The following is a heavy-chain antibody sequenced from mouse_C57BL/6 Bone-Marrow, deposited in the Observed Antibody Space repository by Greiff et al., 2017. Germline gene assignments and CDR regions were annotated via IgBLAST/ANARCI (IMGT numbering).Heavy chain of an antibody. V-gene: IGHV1-78*01. J-gene: IGHJ2*01. D-gene: IGHD2-1*01. CDR1: GYTFTDHT. CDR3: ANYGKRKDYFDD. Sequence: QVQLQQSDAELVKPGASVKISCKVSGYTFTDHTIHWMKQRPEQGLEWIGYIYPRDGSTQYNEKFKGKATLTADKSSSTAYMQLNSLTSEDSAVYFCANYGKRKDYFDDWGQGTTLTVSS. CDR2: IYPRDGST.